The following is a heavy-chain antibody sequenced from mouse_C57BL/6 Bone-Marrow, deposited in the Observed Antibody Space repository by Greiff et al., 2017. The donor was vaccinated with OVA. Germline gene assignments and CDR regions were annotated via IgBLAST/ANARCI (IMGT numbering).Heavy chain of an antibody. CDR1: GYSFTSYY. V-gene: IGHV1-66*01. J-gene: IGHJ1*03. D-gene: IGHD1-1*01. CDR2: IYPGSGNT. CDR3: ARYYYGSSHWYFDV. Sequence: QVQLQQSGPELVKPGASVKISCTASGYSFTSYYIHWVKRRPGQGLEWIGWIYPGSGNTKYNEKFKGKATLTADTSSSTAYMQLSSLTSEDSAVYYCARYYYGSSHWYFDVWGTGTTVTVSS.